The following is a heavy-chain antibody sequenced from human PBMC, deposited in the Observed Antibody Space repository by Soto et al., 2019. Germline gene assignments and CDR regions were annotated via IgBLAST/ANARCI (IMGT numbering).Heavy chain of an antibody. CDR1: GGTFSSYT. CDR3: ARDRRDCSSTSCFNWFDP. V-gene: IGHV1-69*08. J-gene: IGHJ5*02. CDR2: IIPILGIA. D-gene: IGHD2-2*01. Sequence: QVQLVQSGAEVKKPGSSVKVSCKASGGTFSSYTISWVRQAPGQGLEWMGRIIPILGIANYAQKIQGRVTITADKSTSTAYMELSSLRSEDTAVYYCARDRRDCSSTSCFNWFDPWGQGTLVTVSS.